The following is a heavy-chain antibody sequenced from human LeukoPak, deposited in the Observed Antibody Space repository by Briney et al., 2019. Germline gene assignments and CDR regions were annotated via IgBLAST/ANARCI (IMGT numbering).Heavy chain of an antibody. V-gene: IGHV3-48*04. D-gene: IGHD3-10*01. CDR2: ISRSSSTI. J-gene: IGHJ4*02. CDR3: ARDGGATMVRGVATYDS. CDR1: GFTFSSHA. Sequence: GGSLRLSCAASGFTFSSHAMNWVRQAPGKGLEWVSYISRSSSTIHYADSVKGRFTISRDNAKSSLFLQMNSLRAEDTAVYYCARDGGATMVRGVATYDSWGQGTLVTVSS.